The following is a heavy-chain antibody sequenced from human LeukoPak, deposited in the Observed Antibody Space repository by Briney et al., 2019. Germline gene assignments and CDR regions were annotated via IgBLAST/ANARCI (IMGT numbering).Heavy chain of an antibody. CDR1: GYRFTSYW. CDR3: ARHPPQYYYDSSGYCFDY. D-gene: IGHD3-22*01. Sequence: GESLKISCKGSGYRFTSYWIGWVRQMPGKGLEWMGIIYPGDSDTRYSPSFQGQVTISADKSISTAYLQWSSLKASDTAMYYCARHPPQYYYDSSGYCFDYWGQGTLVTVSS. CDR2: IYPGDSDT. V-gene: IGHV5-51*01. J-gene: IGHJ4*02.